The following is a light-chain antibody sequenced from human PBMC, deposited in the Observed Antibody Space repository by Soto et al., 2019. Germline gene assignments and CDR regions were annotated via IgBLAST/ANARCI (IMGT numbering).Light chain of an antibody. J-gene: IGKJ2*01. CDR3: QQYNNWPPYT. CDR1: QSLTRN. V-gene: IGKV3-15*01. Sequence: EIVMTQSPATLSVSPGERAALSCRASQSLTRNLAWYQQKPGQPPRLLMYEASTRATGIPARFSGSGSGTEFTLTNSSVQSEDFAVYYCQQYNNWPPYTFGQGTKLEIK. CDR2: EAS.